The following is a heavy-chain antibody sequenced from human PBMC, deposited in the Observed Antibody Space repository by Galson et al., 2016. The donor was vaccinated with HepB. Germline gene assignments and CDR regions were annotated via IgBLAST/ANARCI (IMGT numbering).Heavy chain of an antibody. Sequence: SLRLSCAASGFTFSSLCMHWVRQAPGKGLEWVAVIWYDGSNKYYADSVKGRFTISRDTSKNTLYLQMNSLTAEDTAVYYYARSCGRIHYIDYWGQGTLVTVSS. J-gene: IGHJ4*02. V-gene: IGHV3-33*01. CDR2: IWYDGSNK. CDR3: ARSCGRIHYIDY. D-gene: IGHD5-18*01. CDR1: GFTFSSLC.